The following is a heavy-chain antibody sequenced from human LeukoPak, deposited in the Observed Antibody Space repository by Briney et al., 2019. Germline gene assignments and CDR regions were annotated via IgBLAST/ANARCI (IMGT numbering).Heavy chain of an antibody. CDR3: AKAWDYGDRGDIDY. D-gene: IGHD4-17*01. Sequence: ASVKVSCKASGYTFINYAIHWVRQAPGQGLEWMGWVSPYNGDTKYAQNHQGRVTMTTDTSTTTAHMELRSLTSDDTAVYYCAKAWDYGDRGDIDYWGQGTLVTVSS. J-gene: IGHJ4*02. CDR2: VSPYNGDT. V-gene: IGHV1-18*01. CDR1: GYTFINYA.